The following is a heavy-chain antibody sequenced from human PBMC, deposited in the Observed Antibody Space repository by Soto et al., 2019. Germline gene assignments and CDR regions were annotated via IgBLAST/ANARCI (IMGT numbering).Heavy chain of an antibody. J-gene: IGHJ4*02. CDR1: GGSINNHY. D-gene: IGHD6-13*01. CDR3: ARLRWATIAEDGSFDY. V-gene: IGHV4-59*11. Sequence: SETLSLTCTVSGGSINNHYWSWIRQPPGKGLEWIGYVYYNGITNYNPSLKSRVTISVDTSKNQFSLKLSSVTATDTAVYYCARLRWATIAEDGSFDYWGQGILVTVSS. CDR2: VYYNGIT.